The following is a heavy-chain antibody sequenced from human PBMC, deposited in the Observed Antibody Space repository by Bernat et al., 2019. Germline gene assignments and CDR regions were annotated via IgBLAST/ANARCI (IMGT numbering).Heavy chain of an antibody. D-gene: IGHD4-17*01. CDR3: ARDRDYGDPDAFDI. Sequence: QVQLVESGGGLVRPGGALSLSCAASGFTFTDYYMSGIRQAPGKGLEWLSYITSSGSYAKYADSVKGRFTISRDNAKKSLYLQMNSLRDEDTAVYYCARDRDYGDPDAFDIWGQGTMVTVSS. CDR2: ITSSGSYA. CDR1: GFTFTDYY. V-gene: IGHV3-11*06. J-gene: IGHJ3*02.